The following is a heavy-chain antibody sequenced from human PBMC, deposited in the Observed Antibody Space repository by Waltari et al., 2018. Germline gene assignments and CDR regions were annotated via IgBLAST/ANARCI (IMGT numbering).Heavy chain of an antibody. V-gene: IGHV3-21*01. Sequence: EVQLVESGGGLVKPGGSLRLSCAASGFTFSSYSMNWVRQAPGKGLEWVSSISSSSSYIYYADSVKGRFTISRDNAKNSLYLQMNSLRAEDTAVYYCASSSTVTRRGEYFQHWGQGTLVTVSS. CDR1: GFTFSSYS. J-gene: IGHJ1*01. CDR2: ISSSSSYI. D-gene: IGHD4-17*01. CDR3: ASSSTVTRRGEYFQH.